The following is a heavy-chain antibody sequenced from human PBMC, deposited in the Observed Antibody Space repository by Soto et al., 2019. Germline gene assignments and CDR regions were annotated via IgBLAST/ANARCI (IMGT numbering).Heavy chain of an antibody. CDR3: ARGGERITIFGVVIRPYYYGMDV. CDR2: INHSGST. V-gene: IGHV4-34*01. D-gene: IGHD3-3*01. CDR1: GGSFSGYY. J-gene: IGHJ6*02. Sequence: KPSDTLSLTCAVYGGSFSGYYWSWIRQPPGKGLEWIGEINHSGSTNYNPSLKSRVTISVDTSKNQFSLKLSSVTAADTAVYYCARGGERITIFGVVIRPYYYGMDVWGQGTTVTVSS.